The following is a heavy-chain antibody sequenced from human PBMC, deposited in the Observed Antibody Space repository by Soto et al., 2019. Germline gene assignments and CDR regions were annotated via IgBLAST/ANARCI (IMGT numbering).Heavy chain of an antibody. Sequence: QVQLQQWGAGLLKPSETLSLTCAVYGGSFSGYYWSWIRQPPGKGLEWIGEINHSGSTNYNPSLKSRVSISVDTSKNQFSLKLSSVTAADTAVYYCARGRWAYFDYWGQGTLVTVSS. D-gene: IGHD3-16*01. V-gene: IGHV4-34*01. J-gene: IGHJ4*02. CDR1: GGSFSGYY. CDR3: ARGRWAYFDY. CDR2: INHSGST.